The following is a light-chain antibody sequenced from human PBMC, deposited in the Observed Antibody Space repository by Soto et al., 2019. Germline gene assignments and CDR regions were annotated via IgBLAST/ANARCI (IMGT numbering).Light chain of an antibody. Sequence: QSVLTQPPSASGTPGQRVTISCSGSSSIYWYQQLPGTAPKLLMHSSNQRPSGVPDRFSGSRSGTSASLAISGLRSEDEADYYCTAWDDRLRGGMFGGGTKLTVL. CDR3: TAWDDRLRGGM. CDR1: SS. V-gene: IGLV1-47*02. CDR2: SSN. J-gene: IGLJ3*02.